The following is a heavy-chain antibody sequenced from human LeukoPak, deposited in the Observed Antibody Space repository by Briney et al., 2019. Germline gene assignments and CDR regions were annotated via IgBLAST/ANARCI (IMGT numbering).Heavy chain of an antibody. D-gene: IGHD3-3*01. J-gene: IGHJ5*02. Sequence: SETLSLTCAVYGGSFSGYYWSWIRQPPGKGLEWIGEINHSGSTNYNPSLKSRVTISVDTSKNQFSLKLSSVTAADTAVYYCARDLNYDFWSGYYPSGWFDPWGQGTLVTVSS. CDR1: GGSFSGYY. CDR2: INHSGST. CDR3: ARDLNYDFWSGYYPSGWFDP. V-gene: IGHV4-34*01.